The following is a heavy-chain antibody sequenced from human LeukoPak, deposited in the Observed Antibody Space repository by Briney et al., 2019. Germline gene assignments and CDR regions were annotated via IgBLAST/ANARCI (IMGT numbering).Heavy chain of an antibody. CDR1: GFTFSSYG. CDR3: ARGEVVPVLDYFDY. J-gene: IGHJ4*02. Sequence: GGSLRLSCAASGFTFSSYGMHRVRQAPGKGLEWVAFIRYDGSNKYYADSVKGRFTISRDNSKNTLYLQMNSLRAEDTAVYYCARGEVVPVLDYFDYWGQGTLVTVSS. CDR2: IRYDGSNK. D-gene: IGHD2-2*01. V-gene: IGHV3-30*02.